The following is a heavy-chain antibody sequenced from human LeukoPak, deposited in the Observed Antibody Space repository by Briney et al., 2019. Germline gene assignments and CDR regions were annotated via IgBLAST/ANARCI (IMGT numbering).Heavy chain of an antibody. J-gene: IGHJ4*02. CDR3: ARESYEGFDY. CDR2: IYHSGST. V-gene: IGHV4-30-2*01. CDR1: GGSISSGGYS. D-gene: IGHD1-26*01. Sequence: SETLSLTCAVSGGSISSGGYSWSCIRQPPGKGLEWIGYIYHSGSTYYNPSLKSRVTISVDRSKNQFSLKLSSVTAADTAVYYCARESYEGFDYWGQGTLVTVSS.